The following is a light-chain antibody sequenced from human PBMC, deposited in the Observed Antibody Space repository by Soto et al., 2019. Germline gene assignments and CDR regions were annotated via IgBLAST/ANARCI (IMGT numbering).Light chain of an antibody. V-gene: IGKV3-20*01. Sequence: EFVLTQSPGTLSLSPGETATLSCRASESIINDYSAWYQQRPGQPPRLLIYATSKRAPGIPDRFSGSGSGTDFTLNISRLEPEDFAVYYCQQYGRSPLFGQGTRLEIK. CDR1: ESIINDY. CDR3: QQYGRSPL. CDR2: ATS. J-gene: IGKJ5*01.